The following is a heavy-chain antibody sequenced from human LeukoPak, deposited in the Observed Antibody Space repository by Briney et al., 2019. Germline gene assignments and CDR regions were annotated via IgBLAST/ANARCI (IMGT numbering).Heavy chain of an antibody. J-gene: IGHJ5*02. V-gene: IGHV4-61*01. CDR1: GASVSSSSFH. CDR2: IYYNGGT. CDR3: ARSLRDYSNWFDP. Sequence: PSETLSLTCSVSGASVSSSSFHWNWIRQPPGKGLELIGYIYYNGGTNYNPSLKSRVTMSLDKSKDQFSLKLNSVTAADTAVYYCARSLRDYSNWFDPWGQGTLVTVSS. D-gene: IGHD4-17*01.